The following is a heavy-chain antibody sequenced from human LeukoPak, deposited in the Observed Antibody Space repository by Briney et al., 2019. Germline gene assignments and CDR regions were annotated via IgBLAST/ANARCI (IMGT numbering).Heavy chain of an antibody. CDR3: AVGEDYDSSGYIGYFDY. D-gene: IGHD3-22*01. Sequence: SETLSLTCTVSGGSISSGDYYWSWIRQPPGKGLEWIGYIYYSGSTYYNPSLKSRVTISVDTSKNQFSLKLSSVTAADTAVYYCAVGEDYDSSGYIGYFDYWGQGTLVTVPS. CDR1: GGSISSGDYY. V-gene: IGHV4-30-4*01. CDR2: IYYSGST. J-gene: IGHJ4*02.